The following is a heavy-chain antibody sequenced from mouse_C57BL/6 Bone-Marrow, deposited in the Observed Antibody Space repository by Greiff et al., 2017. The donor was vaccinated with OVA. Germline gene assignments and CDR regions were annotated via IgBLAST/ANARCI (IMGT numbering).Heavy chain of an antibody. Sequence: EVQLQESGPGLVKPSQSLSLTCSVTGYSITSGYYWNWIRQFPGNKLEWMGYISYDGSNNYNPSLKNRISITRDTSKNQFFLKLNSVTTEDTATYYCARDGDYYGSSFAYWGQGTLVTVSA. J-gene: IGHJ3*01. CDR3: ARDGDYYGSSFAY. CDR2: ISYDGSN. V-gene: IGHV3-6*01. D-gene: IGHD1-1*01. CDR1: GYSITSGYY.